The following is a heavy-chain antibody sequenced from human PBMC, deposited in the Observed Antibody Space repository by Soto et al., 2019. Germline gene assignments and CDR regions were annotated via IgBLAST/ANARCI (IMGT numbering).Heavy chain of an antibody. D-gene: IGHD1-1*01. CDR1: GFTFTSYA. J-gene: IGHJ5*01. CDR3: ARVPPWVYSSGDDHIQLYDS. Sequence: CQSSGFTFTSYAIHWLRQAPGPSPQWMGWINGGSGNTKYSQDFQGRVTFTRDTFATTAYLELSSLRSEDTAVYYCARVPPWVYSSGDDHIQLYDSCGQGSPGSVSS. CDR2: INGGSGNT. V-gene: IGHV1-3*01.